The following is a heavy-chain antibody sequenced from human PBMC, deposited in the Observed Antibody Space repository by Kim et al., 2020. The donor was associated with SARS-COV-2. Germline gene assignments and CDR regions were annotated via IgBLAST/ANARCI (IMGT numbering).Heavy chain of an antibody. CDR1: GFTFSNAW. D-gene: IGHD3-22*01. V-gene: IGHV3-15*01. J-gene: IGHJ4*02. CDR2: IKSKTDGGTT. Sequence: GGSLRLSCAASGFTFSNAWMSWVRQAPGKGLEWVGRIKSKTDGGTTDYAAPVKGRFTISRDDSKNTLYLQMNSLKTEDTAVYYCTTIYYYDSSGYQPLFDYWGQGTLVTVSS. CDR3: TTIYYYDSSGYQPLFDY.